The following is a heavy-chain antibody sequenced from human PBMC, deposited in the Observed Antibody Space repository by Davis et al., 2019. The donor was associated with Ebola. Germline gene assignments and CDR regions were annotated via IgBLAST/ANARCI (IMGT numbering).Heavy chain of an antibody. V-gene: IGHV3-23*01. CDR3: ARGGGGSFLNY. Sequence: GESLKISCAASGFTFSSYSMNWVRQAPGKALEWVSSISNSGGSAYYADSVNGRFTVSRDNSKNTVSLQMNRLRAEDTAVYYCARGGGGSFLNYWGQGTLVTVSS. D-gene: IGHD2-15*01. J-gene: IGHJ4*02. CDR2: ISNSGGSA. CDR1: GFTFSSYS.